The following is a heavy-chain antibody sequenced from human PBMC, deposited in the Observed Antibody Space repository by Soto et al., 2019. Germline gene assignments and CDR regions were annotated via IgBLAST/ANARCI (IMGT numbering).Heavy chain of an antibody. V-gene: IGHV4-59*08. D-gene: IGHD6-13*01. Sequence: ETWSHRNTVSGGLMSRYSWSGFRHPPGKGLEWIGYIYYSGSTNYNPSLKSRVTISVDTSKNQFSLKLSSVTAADTAVYYCARLPGYSSSWYGLDYWGQGTLVTVS. J-gene: IGHJ4*02. CDR3: ARLPGYSSSWYGLDY. CDR2: IYYSGST. CDR1: GGLMSRYS.